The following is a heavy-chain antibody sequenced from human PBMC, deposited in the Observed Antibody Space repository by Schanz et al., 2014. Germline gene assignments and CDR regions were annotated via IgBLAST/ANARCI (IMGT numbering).Heavy chain of an antibody. Sequence: VQLEQSGAEVKKPGSSVKVSCKASGGTFSSFAINWVRQARGQGLEWVGRFIPILDVGNYAQQFQGRVTFTADKSTSTAYMDLSSLRYEDTALYCCARGTMPGTFDIWGQGTMVTVSS. V-gene: IGHV1-69*02. J-gene: IGHJ3*02. CDR3: ARGTMPGTFDI. D-gene: IGHD2-2*01. CDR2: FIPILDVG. CDR1: GGTFSSFA.